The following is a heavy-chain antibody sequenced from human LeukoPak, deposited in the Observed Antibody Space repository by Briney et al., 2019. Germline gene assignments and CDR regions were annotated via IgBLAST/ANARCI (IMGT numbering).Heavy chain of an antibody. CDR3: ARGPPLSSNYYYYYMDV. D-gene: IGHD3-16*02. CDR2: IKQDGSEK. Sequence: GGSLRLSCAASGFTFSGYWMNWVRQAPGKGLEWVANIKQDGSEKFYVDSVKGRFIISRDNAKNSLYLQMNSLRAEDTAVYYCARGPPLSSNYYYYYMDVWGKGTTVTISS. V-gene: IGHV3-7*01. CDR1: GFTFSGYW. J-gene: IGHJ6*03.